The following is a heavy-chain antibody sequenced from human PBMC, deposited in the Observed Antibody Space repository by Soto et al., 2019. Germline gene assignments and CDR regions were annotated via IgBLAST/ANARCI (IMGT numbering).Heavy chain of an antibody. CDR3: DRPSHYGDEEY. J-gene: IGHJ4*02. V-gene: IGHV4-30-2*01. CDR1: GGSISSGGYS. D-gene: IGHD4-17*01. CDR2: IYHSGST. Sequence: SETLSLTCAVSGGSISSGGYSWSWIRQPPGKGLEWIGYIYHSGSTYYNPSLKSRVTISVDRSKNQFSLKLSSVTAADTAVYYCDRPSHYGDEEYWGQGTLVTVSS.